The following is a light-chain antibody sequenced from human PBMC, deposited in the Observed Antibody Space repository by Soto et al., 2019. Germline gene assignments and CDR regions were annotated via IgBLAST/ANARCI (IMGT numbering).Light chain of an antibody. CDR3: SSYAGSNNLPVV. V-gene: IGLV2-8*01. CDR1: SSDVGGYEY. CDR2: EVI. J-gene: IGLJ2*01. Sequence: QSALSQPPSASGSPGQSVTISCTGSSSDVGGYEYVSWYQQHPGKAPKLIIYEVIKRPSGVPDRFSGSKSGNTASLTVSGLQAADEADYYCSSYAGSNNLPVVFGGGTKVTVL.